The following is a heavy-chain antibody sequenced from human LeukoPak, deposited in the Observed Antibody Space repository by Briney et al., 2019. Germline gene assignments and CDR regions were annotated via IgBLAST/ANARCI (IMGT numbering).Heavy chain of an antibody. J-gene: IGHJ4*02. CDR2: ISGSGGST. CDR1: GITFSSYA. D-gene: IGHD5-18*01. Sequence: GGSLRLSCAASGITFSSYAMSWVRQAPGKGLEWVSAISGSGGSTYYADSVKGRFTISRDNSKNTLYLQMNSLRAEDTAVYYCAKAVDTAIFGSSREDYWGQGTLVTVSS. V-gene: IGHV3-23*01. CDR3: AKAVDTAIFGSSREDY.